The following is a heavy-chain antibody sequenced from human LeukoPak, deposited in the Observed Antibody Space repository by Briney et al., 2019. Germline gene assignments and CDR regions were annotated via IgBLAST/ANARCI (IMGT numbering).Heavy chain of an antibody. CDR1: HGSINNYY. V-gene: IGHV4-59*01. Sequence: SETLSLICTGSHGSINNYYWSWIRQAPGKGLEWIGNIFNSGSPSYNPSLKRRFTISVDTSKKQFSLNLNPLTAADTAVYLCARDMRPNEILFHCFEPWREGTMVIVSS. J-gene: IGHJ5*02. D-gene: IGHD2-21*01. CDR2: IFNSGSP. CDR3: ARDMRPNEILFHCFEP.